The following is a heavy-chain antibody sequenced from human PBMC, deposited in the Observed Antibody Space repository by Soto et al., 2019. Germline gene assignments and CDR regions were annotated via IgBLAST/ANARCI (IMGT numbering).Heavy chain of an antibody. CDR1: GFTFSSHW. J-gene: IGHJ3*02. Sequence: EVQLVESGGGLVHPGGSLGLSCAASGFTFSSHWMSWVRQAPGKGLEWVANIRQDGREEQYLDSVKGRFTLSRDNAKNSLYLQMNVLRVEATAVYYCAESEGYSFDIRGQGTLVTVSS. CDR3: AESEGYSFDI. CDR2: IRQDGREE. D-gene: IGHD6-13*01. V-gene: IGHV3-7*01.